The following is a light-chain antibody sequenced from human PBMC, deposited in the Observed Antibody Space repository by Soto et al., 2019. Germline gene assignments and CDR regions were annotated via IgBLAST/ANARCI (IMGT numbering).Light chain of an antibody. V-gene: IGKV3D-20*02. J-gene: IGKJ1*01. CDR2: GAS. CDR1: QTVSSSY. Sequence: EIGLTQSPGTVSLSTGERATLSCRASQTVSSSYLAWYQQKPGQAPRLLIYGASTRATGIPARFSGSGSGTEFTLTISSLQSEDFAVYYCQQRSDWPWTFGQGTKVDIK. CDR3: QQRSDWPWT.